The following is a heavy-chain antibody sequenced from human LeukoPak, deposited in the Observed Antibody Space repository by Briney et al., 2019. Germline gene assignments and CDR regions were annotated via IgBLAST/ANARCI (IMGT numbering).Heavy chain of an antibody. CDR3: AKGPLKMAPTPWYYFDH. CDR2: IYSGGST. Sequence: GGSLRLSCAASGFTVSSNYMSWVRQAPGKGLEWVSVIYSGGSTYYADSVKGRFTISRDNSKNTLYLQMNSLRAEDTAVYYCAKGPLKMAPTPWYYFDHWGQGTLVTVSS. V-gene: IGHV3-53*01. D-gene: IGHD5-12*01. CDR1: GFTVSSNY. J-gene: IGHJ4*02.